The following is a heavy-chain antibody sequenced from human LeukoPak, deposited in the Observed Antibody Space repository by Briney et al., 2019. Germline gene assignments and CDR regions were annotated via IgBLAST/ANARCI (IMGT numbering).Heavy chain of an antibody. V-gene: IGHV1-69*13. CDR3: AATVHSSGFAYYMDV. J-gene: IGHJ6*03. CDR1: GGTFSSYA. D-gene: IGHD6-19*01. CDR2: IIPIFGTA. Sequence: SVKVSCKASGGTFSSYAISWVRQAPGQGLEWMGGIIPIFGTANYAQKFQGRVTITADESTSTAYMELSSLRSEDTAVYYCAATVHSSGFAYYMDVWGKGTTVTVSS.